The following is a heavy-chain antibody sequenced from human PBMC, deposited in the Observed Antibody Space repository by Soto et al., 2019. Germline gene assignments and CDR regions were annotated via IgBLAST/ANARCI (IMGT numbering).Heavy chain of an antibody. V-gene: IGHV3-15*01. Sequence: GGSLRLSCAASGFTFSNAWMSWVRQAPGKGLEWGGRIKSKTDGGTTDYAAPVKGRFTISRDHSKNTLYLQMNSLKTEDTAVYYCTTDTGQWGWLPDEYWGQGTMVTVSS. CDR1: GFTFSNAW. CDR3: TTDTGQWGWLPDEY. J-gene: IGHJ4*02. CDR2: IKSKTDGGTT. D-gene: IGHD5-12*01.